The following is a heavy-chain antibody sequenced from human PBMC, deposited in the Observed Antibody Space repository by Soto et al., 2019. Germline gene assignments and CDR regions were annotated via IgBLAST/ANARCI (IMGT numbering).Heavy chain of an antibody. Sequence: PGGSLRLSCATSGFIFNDHFLIWIRQAPGKGLEWVSYISSGGFTTNYADSVKGRFTISRDTAKNSLYLQMDNLRAEDTAVYFCARAYGPFTWGQGTLVTVSS. V-gene: IGHV3-11*04. CDR3: ARAYGPFT. CDR2: ISSGGFTT. J-gene: IGHJ5*02. CDR1: GFIFNDHF. D-gene: IGHD3-10*01.